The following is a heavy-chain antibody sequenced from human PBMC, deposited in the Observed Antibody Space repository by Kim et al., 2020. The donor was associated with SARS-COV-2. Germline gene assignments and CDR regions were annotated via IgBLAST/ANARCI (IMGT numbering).Heavy chain of an antibody. CDR3: ARDSCSGGSCYSLFSRYYYDSSGYSHFDY. Sequence: SETLSLTCTVSGGSISSSSYYWGWIRQPPGKGLEWIGSIYYSGSTYYNPSLKSRVTISVDTSKNQFSLKLSSVTAADTAVYYCARDSCSGGSCYSLFSRYYYDSSGYSHFDYWGQGTLVTVSS. CDR2: IYYSGST. D-gene: IGHD2-15*01. V-gene: IGHV4-39*07. J-gene: IGHJ4*02. CDR1: GGSISSSSYY.